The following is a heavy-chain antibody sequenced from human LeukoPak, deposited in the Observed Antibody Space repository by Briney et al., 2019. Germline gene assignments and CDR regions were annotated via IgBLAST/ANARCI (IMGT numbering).Heavy chain of an antibody. CDR3: ARSVYDWNPRYYMDV. CDR2: IYHNWGS. V-gene: IGHV4-59*01. J-gene: IGHJ6*03. D-gene: IGHD1-20*01. CDR1: GGSIHSYY. Sequence: SETLSLTCSVSGGSIHSYYWTWIRQPPGKGLEWIGYIYHNWGSSYNPSLKSRVTLSIDTSKKNFSLKLTSVTAADTAVYYCARSVYDWNPRYYMDVWGEGTAVTVSS.